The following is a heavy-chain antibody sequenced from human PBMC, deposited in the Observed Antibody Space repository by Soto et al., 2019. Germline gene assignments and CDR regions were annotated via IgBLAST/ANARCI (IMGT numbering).Heavy chain of an antibody. Sequence: ASVKVSCKASGYTFTSYGISWVRQAPGQGLEWMGWISAYNGNTNYAQKLQGRVTMTTDTSTSTAYMELRSLRSDDTAVYYCARGVCSGCYDNQYNVFYSRAQRTPVPVS. CDR2: ISAYNGNT. J-gene: IGHJ5*01. CDR1: GYTFTSYG. CDR3: ARGVCSGCYDNQYNVFYS. D-gene: IGHD3-10*02. V-gene: IGHV1-18*01.